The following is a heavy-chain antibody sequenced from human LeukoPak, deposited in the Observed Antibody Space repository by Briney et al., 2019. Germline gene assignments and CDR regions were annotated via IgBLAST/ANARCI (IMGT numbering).Heavy chain of an antibody. CDR3: ARGLWGYGDLYYYYMDV. J-gene: IGHJ6*03. Sequence: GGSLRLSCAASGFTFSSYGMSWVRQGPGKGLEWVSAISGSGGSTYYADSVKGRFTISRDNSKNSLYLQMNSLRAEDTAVYYCARGLWGYGDLYYYYMDVWGKGTTVTVSS. V-gene: IGHV3-23*01. D-gene: IGHD4-17*01. CDR2: ISGSGGST. CDR1: GFTFSSYG.